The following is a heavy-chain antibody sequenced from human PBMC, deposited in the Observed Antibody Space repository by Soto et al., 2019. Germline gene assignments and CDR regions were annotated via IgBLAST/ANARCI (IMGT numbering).Heavy chain of an antibody. D-gene: IGHD2-2*01. J-gene: IGHJ4*02. CDR1: GFTFSSYA. CDR3: AKSGALLVYMVLLVVTATII. CDR2: ISGSGGST. Sequence: GSLRLSCAASGFTFSSYAMSWVRQAPGKGLEWVSAISGSGGSTYYADSVKGRFTISRDNSKNTLYLQMNSLRAEDTAVYYFAKSGALLVYMVLLVVTATIIRGQGTLVTRSS. V-gene: IGHV3-23*01.